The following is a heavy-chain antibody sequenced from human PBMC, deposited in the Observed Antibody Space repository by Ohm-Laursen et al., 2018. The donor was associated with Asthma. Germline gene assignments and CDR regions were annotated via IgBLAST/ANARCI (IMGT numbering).Heavy chain of an antibody. CDR3: ARRTDWNYGGGFDY. CDR1: GGTFSSYA. V-gene: IGHV1-69*13. CDR2: IIPIFGTA. J-gene: IGHJ4*02. Sequence: ASVKVSCKASGGTFSSYAISWVRQAPGQGLEWMGGIIPIFGTANYAQKFQSRVTITADESTSTAYMELGSLRSEDTAVYYCARRTDWNYGGGFDYWGQGTLVTVSS. D-gene: IGHD1-7*01.